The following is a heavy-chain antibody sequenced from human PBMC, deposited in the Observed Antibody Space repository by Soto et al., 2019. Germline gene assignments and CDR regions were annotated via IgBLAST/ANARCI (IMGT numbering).Heavy chain of an antibody. CDR2: ISGSGGST. J-gene: IGHJ4*02. D-gene: IGHD2-15*01. CDR1: GFTFSSYA. V-gene: IGHV3-23*01. Sequence: EVQLLESGGGLVQPGGSLRLSCAASGFTFSSYAMSWVRQAPGKGLEWVSAISGSGGSTYYADSVKGRFTISRDNSKNALYVQMNSLRAEDTAVYYCAKAGYCSGGSCYSGPDYWGQGTLVTVSS. CDR3: AKAGYCSGGSCYSGPDY.